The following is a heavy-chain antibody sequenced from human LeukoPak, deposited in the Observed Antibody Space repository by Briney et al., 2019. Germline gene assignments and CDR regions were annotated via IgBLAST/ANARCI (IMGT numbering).Heavy chain of an antibody. Sequence: SETLSLTCTVSGGSINNYYWGWIRQPAGKGLEWIGRMYSSGSVSYNPSLKSRVTMSGDTSKNQISLKVISVTAADTAVYYCARDRGYFDYWGQGTLVTVSS. D-gene: IGHD3-10*01. CDR1: GGSINNYY. V-gene: IGHV4-4*07. CDR2: MYSSGSV. J-gene: IGHJ4*02. CDR3: ARDRGYFDY.